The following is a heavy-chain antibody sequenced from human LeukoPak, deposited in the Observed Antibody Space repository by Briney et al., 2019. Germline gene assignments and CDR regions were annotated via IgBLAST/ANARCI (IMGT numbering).Heavy chain of an antibody. V-gene: IGHV1-69*04. Sequence: GSSVKVSCKASGGTFSSYAISWVRQAPEQGLEWMGRIIPILGIANYAQKFQGRVTITADKSTSTAYMELSSLRSEDTAVYYCARDVDIVVVVAASDNAFDIWGQGTMVTVSS. CDR1: GGTFSSYA. D-gene: IGHD2-15*01. CDR3: ARDVDIVVVVAASDNAFDI. J-gene: IGHJ3*02. CDR2: IIPILGIA.